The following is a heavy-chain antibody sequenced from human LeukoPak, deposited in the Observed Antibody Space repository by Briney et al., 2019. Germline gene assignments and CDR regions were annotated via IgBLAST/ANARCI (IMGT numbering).Heavy chain of an antibody. D-gene: IGHD2-21*02. CDR1: GFTFGDFV. Sequence: PGRSLRLSCTASGFTFGDFVMSWVSQAPGKGLEWVSFIRSTTYDETTEYAASVQGRFTISRDDFRGIAYLQMNSLKTEDTAVYYCARGCGGDCAAFDNWGQGTLVTVSS. V-gene: IGHV3-49*04. J-gene: IGHJ4*02. CDR3: ARGCGGDCAAFDN. CDR2: IRSTTYDETT.